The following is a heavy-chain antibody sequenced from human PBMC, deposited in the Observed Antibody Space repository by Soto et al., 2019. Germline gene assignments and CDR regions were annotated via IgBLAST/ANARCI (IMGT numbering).Heavy chain of an antibody. CDR2: IYYSGST. J-gene: IGHJ4*02. D-gene: IGHD5-18*01. CDR3: ARGQDTAMVTFVY. V-gene: IGHV4-31*03. Sequence: SETLSLTCTVSGGSISSGGYYWSWIRQHPGKGLEWIGYIYYSGSTYYNPSLKSRVTISVDTSKNQFSLKLSSVTAADTAVYYCARGQDTAMVTFVYWGQGTLVTVSS. CDR1: GGSISSGGYY.